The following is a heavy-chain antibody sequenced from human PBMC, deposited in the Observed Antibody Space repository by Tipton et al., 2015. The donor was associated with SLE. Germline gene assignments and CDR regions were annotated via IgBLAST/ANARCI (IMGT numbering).Heavy chain of an antibody. D-gene: IGHD6-19*01. CDR1: GGSISSGGYY. CDR2: IYYSGST. Sequence: TLSLTCTVSGGSISSGGYYWSWIRRHPGKGLEWIGYIYYSGSTYYNPSLKSRVTISVDTSKNQFSLKLSSVTAADTAVYYCARGRGAVAGRRYFDLWGRGTLVTVSS. CDR3: ARGRGAVAGRRYFDL. V-gene: IGHV4-31*03. J-gene: IGHJ2*01.